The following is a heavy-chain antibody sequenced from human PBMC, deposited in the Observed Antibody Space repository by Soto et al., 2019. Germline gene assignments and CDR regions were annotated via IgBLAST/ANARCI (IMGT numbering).Heavy chain of an antibody. CDR3: ARSTTWAPNYYYYALDV. J-gene: IGHJ6*02. CDR1: GYTFTSYD. Sequence: ASVKVSCKASGYTFTSYDINWVRQATGQGLEWMGWMNPNSGNTGYAQKFQGRVTISRDNSKNTLYLQMNSLRVEDTAVYYCARSTTWAPNYYYYALDVWGQGTTVTVSS. CDR2: MNPNSGNT. V-gene: IGHV1-8*01. D-gene: IGHD1-1*01.